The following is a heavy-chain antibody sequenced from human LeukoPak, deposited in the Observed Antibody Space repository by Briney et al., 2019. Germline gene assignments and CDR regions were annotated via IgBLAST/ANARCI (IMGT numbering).Heavy chain of an antibody. CDR1: GRSISSYY. CDR3: ARVSVVVTAFDI. Sequence: SETLSLPCTVSGRSISSYYWRWIRQPAGKGLEWIGRIYTSGSTNYNPALKSRVTMSVDTSKNQFYLKLTSVTAADTAVYYCARVSVVVTAFDIWGQGTMVTVSS. D-gene: IGHD2-15*01. CDR2: IYTSGST. V-gene: IGHV4-4*07. J-gene: IGHJ3*02.